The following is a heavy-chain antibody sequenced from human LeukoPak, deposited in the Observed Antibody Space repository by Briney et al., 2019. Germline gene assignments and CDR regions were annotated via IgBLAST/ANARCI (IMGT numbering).Heavy chain of an antibody. J-gene: IGHJ3*02. Sequence: ASVKVSCEASGYTFTSYDINWVRQATGQGLEWMGWMNPSSGNTGYAQKFQGRVTMTRNTSISTAYMELSSLRSEDTAVYYCARLPRRYCGGDCYQDAFDIWGQGTMVTVSS. CDR3: ARLPRRYCGGDCYQDAFDI. CDR2: MNPSSGNT. V-gene: IGHV1-8*01. CDR1: GYTFTSYD. D-gene: IGHD2-21*02.